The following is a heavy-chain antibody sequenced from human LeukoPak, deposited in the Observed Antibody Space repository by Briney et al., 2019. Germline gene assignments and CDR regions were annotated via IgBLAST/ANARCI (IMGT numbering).Heavy chain of an antibody. CDR3: ARDQGYGDYFFYGMDV. D-gene: IGHD4-17*01. V-gene: IGHV3-33*01. J-gene: IGHJ6*02. CDR2: IWYDGSNK. CDR1: GFTFSSYG. Sequence: PGRSLRLSCAASGFTFSSYGMHWVRQAPGKGLEWVAVIWYDGSNKYYADSVKGRFTISRDNSKNTLYLQMNSLRAEDTAVYYCARDQGYGDYFFYGMDVWGQGTTVTVSS.